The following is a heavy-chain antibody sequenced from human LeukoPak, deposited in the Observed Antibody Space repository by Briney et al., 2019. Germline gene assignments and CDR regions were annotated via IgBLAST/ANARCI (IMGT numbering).Heavy chain of an antibody. Sequence: SETLSLTCAVSGYSISSGYYWGWIRQPPGKGLEWIGSIYHSGSTYYNPSLKSRVTISVDTSKNQFSLKLSSVTAADTAVYYCARERSWSSGLYFDYWGQGTLVTVSS. V-gene: IGHV4-38-2*02. CDR3: ARERSWSSGLYFDY. J-gene: IGHJ4*02. CDR2: IYHSGST. CDR1: GYSISSGYY. D-gene: IGHD6-19*01.